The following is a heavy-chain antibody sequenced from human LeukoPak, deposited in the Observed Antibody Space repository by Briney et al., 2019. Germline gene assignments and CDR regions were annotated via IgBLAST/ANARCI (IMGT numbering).Heavy chain of an antibody. J-gene: IGHJ4*02. CDR1: GFTSSSNW. CDR2: IKQDGSDK. V-gene: IGHV3-7*01. CDR3: TGGAGY. Sequence: GGSLRLSCVASGFTSSSNWMSWVRQAPGKGLEWVANIKQDGSDKYYVDSVKGRFTISRDNAEKSLHLQMNSLRAEDTAVYYCTGGAGYWGQGTPVTVSS.